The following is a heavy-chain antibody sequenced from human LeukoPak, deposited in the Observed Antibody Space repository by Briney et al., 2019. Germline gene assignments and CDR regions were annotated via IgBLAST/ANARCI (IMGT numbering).Heavy chain of an antibody. Sequence: GASVKVSCKASGGTFSSYAISWVRQAPGQGLEWMGGIIPIFGTANYAQKFQGRVTITADKSTSTAYMELSSLRSEDTAVYYCARELERYSYGYGFDYWGQGTLVTVSS. CDR1: GGTFSSYA. J-gene: IGHJ4*02. V-gene: IGHV1-69*06. CDR3: ARELERYSYGYGFDY. D-gene: IGHD5-18*01. CDR2: IIPIFGTA.